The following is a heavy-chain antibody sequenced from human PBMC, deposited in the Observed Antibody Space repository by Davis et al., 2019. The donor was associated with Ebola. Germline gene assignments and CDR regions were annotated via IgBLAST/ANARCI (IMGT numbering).Heavy chain of an antibody. CDR3: AGEPLPYDHDSNGLGA. Sequence: SVKVSCKASADTFSSYGFSWVRQAPGHGPEWMGRIIPTLDVTNLAQKFRDRVTINADKSTGTVYMQLTSLKSEDTAVYYCAGEPLPYDHDSNGLGAWGQGTLVTVSS. J-gene: IGHJ5*02. CDR2: IIPTLDVT. V-gene: IGHV1-69*04. CDR1: ADTFSSYG. D-gene: IGHD3-16*01.